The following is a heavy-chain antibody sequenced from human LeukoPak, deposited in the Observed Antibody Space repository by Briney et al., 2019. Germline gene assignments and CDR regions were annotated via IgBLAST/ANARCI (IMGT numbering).Heavy chain of an antibody. CDR2: INGDGSNS. V-gene: IGHV3-74*01. CDR3: ARTSPTSHFDF. D-gene: IGHD3-16*01. CDR1: GFTFSSYA. J-gene: IGHJ4*02. Sequence: GGSLRLSCAASGFTFSSYAMSWVRQAPGTGLVWVSRINGDGSNSNYADSVKGRFTISRDNARNTLYLQMNGLRAEDTALYYCARTSPTSHFDFWGQGTLVTVSS.